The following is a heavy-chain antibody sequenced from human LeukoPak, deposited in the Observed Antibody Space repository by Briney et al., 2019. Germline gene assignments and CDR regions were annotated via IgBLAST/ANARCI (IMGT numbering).Heavy chain of an antibody. V-gene: IGHV4-38-2*02. CDR2: IYYSGST. CDR1: GYSISTGYY. CDR3: ARETSQKGAHYMDV. Sequence: KPSETLSLTCTVSGYSISTGYYWGWIRRPPGKGLEWIGYIYYSGSTNYNPSLKSRVTISVDTSKNQFSLKLSSVTAADTAVYYCARETSQKGAHYMDVWGKGTTVTISS. D-gene: IGHD3-16*01. J-gene: IGHJ6*03.